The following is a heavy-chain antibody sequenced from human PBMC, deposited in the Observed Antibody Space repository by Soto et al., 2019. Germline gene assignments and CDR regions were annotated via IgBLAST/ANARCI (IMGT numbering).Heavy chain of an antibody. CDR2: IYYSGST. J-gene: IGHJ3*02. Sequence: SETLSLTCTVSGGSISSYYWSWIRQPPGKGLEWIGYIYYSGSTNYNPSLKSRVTISVDTSKNQFSLKLSSVTAADTAVYYCARDRGDYGGNSDAHDAFDIWGQGTMVTVSS. CDR1: GGSISSYY. D-gene: IGHD4-17*01. CDR3: ARDRGDYGGNSDAHDAFDI. V-gene: IGHV4-59*01.